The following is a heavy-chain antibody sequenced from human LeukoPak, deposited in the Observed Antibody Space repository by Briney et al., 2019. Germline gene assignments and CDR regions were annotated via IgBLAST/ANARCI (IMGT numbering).Heavy chain of an antibody. V-gene: IGHV1-3*01. Sequence: ASVKVSCKASGYTFTSYAMHWVRQAPGQRLEWMGWINAGNGNTKYSQKFQGRVTITRDTSASTAYMELSSLRSEDTAVYYRARGGLVDYDILTGYYSFLYYWGQGTLVTVSS. CDR2: INAGNGNT. J-gene: IGHJ4*02. D-gene: IGHD3-9*01. CDR1: GYTFTSYA. CDR3: ARGGLVDYDILTGYYSFLYY.